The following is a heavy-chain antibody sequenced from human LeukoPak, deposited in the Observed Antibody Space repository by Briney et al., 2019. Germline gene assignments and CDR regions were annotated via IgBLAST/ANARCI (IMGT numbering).Heavy chain of an antibody. CDR2: VNHSGST. CDR1: GGSISGYY. D-gene: IGHD3-16*01. V-gene: IGHV4-34*01. J-gene: IGHJ5*02. CDR3: ARAERGP. Sequence: SETLSLTCTVSGGSISGYYWSWIRQPPGKGLEWIGEVNHSGSTNYNPSLKSRVTISVDTSKNQFSLKLSSVTAADTAVYYCARAERGPWGQGTLVTVSS.